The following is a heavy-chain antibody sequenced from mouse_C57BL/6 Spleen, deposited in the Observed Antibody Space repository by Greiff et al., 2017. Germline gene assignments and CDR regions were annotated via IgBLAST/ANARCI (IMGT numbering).Heavy chain of an antibody. CDR3: TRHPITTVVADWYFDV. J-gene: IGHJ1*03. CDR1: GYTFTSYW. CDR2: IYPGNSDT. Sequence: EVQLQQSGPVLARPGASVKMSCKTSGYTFTSYWMHWVKQRPGQGLEWIGAIYPGNSDTSYNQKFKGKAKLTAVTSASTAYMELSSLTNEDSAVYYCTRHPITTVVADWYFDVWGTGTTVTVSS. V-gene: IGHV1-5*01. D-gene: IGHD1-1*01.